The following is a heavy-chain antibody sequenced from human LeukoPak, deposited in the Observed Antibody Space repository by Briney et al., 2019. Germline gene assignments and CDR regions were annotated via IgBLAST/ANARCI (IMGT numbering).Heavy chain of an antibody. CDR1: GFPLSGYS. J-gene: IGHJ4*02. CDR2: ISSSSSYT. Sequence: PGGSLRLSCAASGFPLSGYSMNWVRQAPGKGLEWVSYISSSSSYTNYADSVKGRFTISRDNAKNSLYLQMNSLRAEDTAVYYCARARGNCGGDCYPFDYWGQGTLVTVSS. D-gene: IGHD2-21*02. V-gene: IGHV3-21*05. CDR3: ARARGNCGGDCYPFDY.